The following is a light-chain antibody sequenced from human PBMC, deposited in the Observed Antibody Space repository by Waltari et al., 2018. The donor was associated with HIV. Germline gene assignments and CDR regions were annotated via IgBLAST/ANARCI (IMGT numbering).Light chain of an antibody. CDR3: QSYDSSRGV. Sequence: QSVLTQPPSVSGAPGPRVTISCPGSSSNIRAGYAVHWYQQLPGTAPKLLIYGNSNRPSGVPDRFSGSKSGTSASLAITGLQAEDEADYYCQSYDSSRGVFGTGTKVTVL. CDR1: SSNIRAGYA. V-gene: IGLV1-40*01. CDR2: GNS. J-gene: IGLJ1*01.